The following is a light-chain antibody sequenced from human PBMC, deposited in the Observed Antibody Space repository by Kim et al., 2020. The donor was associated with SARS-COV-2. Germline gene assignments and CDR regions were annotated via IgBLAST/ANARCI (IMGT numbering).Light chain of an antibody. V-gene: IGKV3-20*01. J-gene: IGKJ1*01. Sequence: QGERATLSRRASQSFSSSYLAWYQQRHGQAPRLLSYAASSRGTGIPDRFSGSGSGTDFTLTISRREPEDFAVYYCQQYGSSPRTFGQGTKVDIK. CDR1: QSFSSSY. CDR2: AAS. CDR3: QQYGSSPRT.